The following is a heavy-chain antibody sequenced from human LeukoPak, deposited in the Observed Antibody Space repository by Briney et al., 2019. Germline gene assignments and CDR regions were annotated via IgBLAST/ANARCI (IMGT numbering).Heavy chain of an antibody. Sequence: GGSLRLSCAASGFTVSSNYMSWVRQAPGKGLEWVSVIYSGGSTYYADSVKGRFTISRDNSKKKLYLQMNSLRVDDTAVYYCAKEEDTAWHIFDYWGQGTLVTVSS. CDR1: GFTVSSNY. D-gene: IGHD2-21*01. V-gene: IGHV3-66*01. CDR3: AKEEDTAWHIFDY. CDR2: IYSGGST. J-gene: IGHJ4*02.